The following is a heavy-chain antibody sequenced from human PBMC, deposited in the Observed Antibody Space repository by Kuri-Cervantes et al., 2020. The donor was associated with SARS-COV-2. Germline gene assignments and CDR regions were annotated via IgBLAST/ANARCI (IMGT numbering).Heavy chain of an antibody. CDR2: IIPIFGTA. D-gene: IGHD3-22*01. V-gene: IGHV1-69*05. CDR3: AREASNYYDSSGYYLGYYFDY. Sequence: SVKVSCKASGGTFSSYAISWVRQAPGQGLEWMGGIIPIFGTANYAQKFQGRVTMTRDTSTSTVYMELSSLRSEDTAVYYCAREASNYYDSSGYYLGYYFDYWGQGTLVTVSS. J-gene: IGHJ4*02. CDR1: GGTFSSYA.